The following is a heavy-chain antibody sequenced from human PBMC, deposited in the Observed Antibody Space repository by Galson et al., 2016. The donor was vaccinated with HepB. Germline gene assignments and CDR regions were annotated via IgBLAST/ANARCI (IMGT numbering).Heavy chain of an antibody. V-gene: IGHV1-18*01. CDR2: INCYNGNR. CDR3: ARGHTPTSTYSYGWDSFDY. CDR1: GYTFSSYG. J-gene: IGHJ4*02. Sequence: SVKVSCKASGYTFSSYGITWVRQAPGQGLEWMEWINCYNGNRNFAQNLQGRITMTTDTSTKTAYMELRSLRSDDTAVYYCARGHTPTSTYSYGWDSFDYWGQGTLVTVSS. D-gene: IGHD5-18*01.